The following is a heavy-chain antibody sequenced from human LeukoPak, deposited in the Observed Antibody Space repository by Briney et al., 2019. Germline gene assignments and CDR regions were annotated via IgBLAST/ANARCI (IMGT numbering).Heavy chain of an antibody. J-gene: IGHJ6*03. CDR1: GFTFSDYY. Sequence: GGSLRLSCAASGFTFSDYYMSWIRQAPGKGLEWVSYISSSGNTIYYADSVKGRFTISRDNAKNSLYLQMNSLRAEDTAVYYCAGVPLTVDYYYYYMDVWGKGTTVTVSS. CDR3: AGVPLTVDYYYYYMDV. V-gene: IGHV3-11*04. CDR2: ISSSGNTI. D-gene: IGHD4-11*01.